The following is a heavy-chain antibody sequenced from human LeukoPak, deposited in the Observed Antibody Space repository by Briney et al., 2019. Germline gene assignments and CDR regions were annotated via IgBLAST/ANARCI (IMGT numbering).Heavy chain of an antibody. CDR3: ARLRNKDAGGYYQDAFDI. CDR1: GYTFTTYG. CDR2: ISAHNGNP. J-gene: IGHJ3*02. D-gene: IGHD3-22*01. V-gene: IGHV1-18*01. Sequence: ATVKVSCKASGYTFTTYGISWVRQTPAQGLEWMRWISAHNGNPNYAHQVQGRVTMTTDTSTTTAYMELRTLTSDDAAVYYCARLRNKDAGGYYQDAFDIWGQGTMVTVSS.